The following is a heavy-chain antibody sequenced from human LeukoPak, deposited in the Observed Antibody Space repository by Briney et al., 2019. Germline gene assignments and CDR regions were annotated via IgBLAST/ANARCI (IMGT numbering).Heavy chain of an antibody. Sequence: GGSLRLSCAASGFTLSNAWMSWVRQAPGKGLEWVGRIKSKTDGGTTDYAAPVKGRFTISRDDSKNTLYLQMNSLKTEDTAVYYCTTDGATVVTGFDYWGQGTLVTVSS. D-gene: IGHD4-23*01. V-gene: IGHV3-15*01. CDR2: IKSKTDGGTT. CDR3: TTDGATVVTGFDY. CDR1: GFTLSNAW. J-gene: IGHJ4*02.